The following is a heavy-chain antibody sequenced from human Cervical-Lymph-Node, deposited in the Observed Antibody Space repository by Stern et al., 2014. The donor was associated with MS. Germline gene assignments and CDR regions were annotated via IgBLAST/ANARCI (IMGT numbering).Heavy chain of an antibody. CDR2: IYWDDDE. CDR3: AHARRDGYNLAFDF. J-gene: IGHJ3*01. D-gene: IGHD5-24*01. Sequence: QVTLRESDPTLVRPTQTLTLTCAFSGFSLDTSGVGVGWIRQPPGEALEWLALIYWDDDERYRPSLRSRLTITKDTSKNQVVLTISNMDPVDTGTYYCAHARRDGYNLAFDFWGQGTKVTVSS. V-gene: IGHV2-5*02. CDR1: GFSLDTSGVG.